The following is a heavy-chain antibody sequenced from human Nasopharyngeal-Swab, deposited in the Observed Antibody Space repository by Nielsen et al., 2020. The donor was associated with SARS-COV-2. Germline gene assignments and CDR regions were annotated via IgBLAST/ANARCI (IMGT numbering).Heavy chain of an antibody. Sequence: GESLKISCAASGFTFSSYSLNWVRQAPGKGLGWVSFISSSSSTIKYADSVKGRFTISRDNAKNSLYLQMNSLRAEDTAVYYCARDARLTIFGVDPPGYYGMDVWGQGTTVTVSS. CDR3: ARDARLTIFGVDPPGYYGMDV. J-gene: IGHJ6*02. V-gene: IGHV3-48*04. CDR2: ISSSSSTI. D-gene: IGHD3-3*01. CDR1: GFTFSSYS.